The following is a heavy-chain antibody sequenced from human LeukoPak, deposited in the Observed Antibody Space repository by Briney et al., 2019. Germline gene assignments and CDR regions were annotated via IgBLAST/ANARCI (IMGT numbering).Heavy chain of an antibody. CDR1: GGSFSGYY. CDR3: ARGSGIATAWFDP. CDR2: INHSGST. Sequence: PPETLSLTCAVYGGSFSGYYWSWIRQPPGKGLEWIGEINHSGSTNYSPSLKSRVTISVDTSKNQFSLKLSSVTAADTAVYYCARGSGIATAWFDPWGQGTLVTVSS. D-gene: IGHD6-25*01. J-gene: IGHJ5*02. V-gene: IGHV4-34*01.